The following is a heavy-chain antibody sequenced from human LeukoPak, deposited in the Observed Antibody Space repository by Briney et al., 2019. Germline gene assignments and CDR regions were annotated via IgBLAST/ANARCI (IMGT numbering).Heavy chain of an antibody. CDR3: ARALFRGYKYGFKAPFDY. D-gene: IGHD5-18*01. CDR2: INQDGREI. Sequence: RSLRLSCAASGFTFMSDWMTWVRQTPGKGLEWVAKINQDGREIYYVDSVKGRFTISRDNAKNSVYLEMNSLRAEDTAVYYCARALFRGYKYGFKAPFDYWGQGTLVTVSS. V-gene: IGHV3-7*01. CDR1: GFTFMSDW. J-gene: IGHJ4*02.